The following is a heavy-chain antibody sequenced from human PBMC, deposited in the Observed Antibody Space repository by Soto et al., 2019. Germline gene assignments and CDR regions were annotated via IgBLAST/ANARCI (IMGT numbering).Heavy chain of an antibody. CDR3: ARWSGSGYYAFDI. V-gene: IGHV3-30-3*01. D-gene: IGHD3-22*01. CDR1: GFTFSSYA. J-gene: IGHJ3*02. Sequence: VGSLRLSCAASGFTFSSYAMHWVRQAPGKGLEWVAVISYDGSNKYYADSVKGRFTISRDNSKNTLYLQMNSLRAEDTAVYYCARWSGSGYYAFDIWGQGTMVTVSS. CDR2: ISYDGSNK.